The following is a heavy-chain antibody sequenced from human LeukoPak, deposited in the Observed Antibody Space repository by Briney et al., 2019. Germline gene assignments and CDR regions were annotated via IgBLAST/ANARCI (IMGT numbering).Heavy chain of an antibody. D-gene: IGHD3-3*01. CDR2: IYYSGST. V-gene: IGHV4-59*01. CDR1: GGSISSYY. J-gene: IGHJ3*02. Sequence: PSETLSLTCTVSGGSISSYYWSWIRQPPGKGLEWIGYIYYSGSTNYNPSLKSRVTISVDTSKNQFSLKLSSVTAADTAVCYCARLARITIFGVVTWGAFDIWGQGTMVTVSS. CDR3: ARLARITIFGVVTWGAFDI.